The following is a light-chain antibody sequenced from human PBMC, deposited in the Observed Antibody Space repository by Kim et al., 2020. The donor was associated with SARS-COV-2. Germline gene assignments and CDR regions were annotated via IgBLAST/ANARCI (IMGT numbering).Light chain of an antibody. CDR1: SSNIGINY. CDR3: AAWDDSLSGAV. CDR2: SNN. J-gene: IGLJ3*02. V-gene: IGLV1-47*02. Sequence: GQRVTISCSGSSSNIGINYVYWYQQLPGAAPKLVIHSNNQRPSGVPDLFSGSKSGTSASLAISGLQSEDEADYYCAAWDDSLSGAVFGGGTQLTVL.